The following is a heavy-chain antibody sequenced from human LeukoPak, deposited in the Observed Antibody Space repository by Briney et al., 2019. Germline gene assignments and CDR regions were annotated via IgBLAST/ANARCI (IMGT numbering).Heavy chain of an antibody. CDR2: ISYDGINK. V-gene: IGHV3-30*03. CDR1: GXTFSDYY. J-gene: IGHJ6*02. Sequence: GGSLRLSCAASGXTFSDYYMSWIRQAPGKGLEWVALISYDGINKYYADSVKGRFTVSRDNSKSTLYLQVNSLRAEDTAVYYCARDSDGMSVWGLGTTVTVSS. CDR3: ARDSDGMSV.